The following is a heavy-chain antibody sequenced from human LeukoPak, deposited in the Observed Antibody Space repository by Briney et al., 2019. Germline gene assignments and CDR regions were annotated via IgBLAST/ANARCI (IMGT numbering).Heavy chain of an antibody. D-gene: IGHD3-22*01. J-gene: IGHJ4*02. CDR3: AKAVGYYDSSGTTD. V-gene: IGHV3-23*01. Sequence: GGSLRLSCAASGFTFSSYAMSWVRQAPGKGLEWVSAISGSGGSTYYADSVKGRFTISRDNSKNTLYLQMNSLRAEDTAVYCCAKAVGYYDSSGTTDWGQGTLVTVSS. CDR2: ISGSGGST. CDR1: GFTFSSYA.